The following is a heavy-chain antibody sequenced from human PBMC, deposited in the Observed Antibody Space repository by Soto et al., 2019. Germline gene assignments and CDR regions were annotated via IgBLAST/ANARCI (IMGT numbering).Heavy chain of an antibody. V-gene: IGHV3-30*03. CDR1: GFTFSSYG. J-gene: IGHJ6*02. D-gene: IGHD6-25*01. Sequence: PGGSLRLSCAASGFTFSSYGMHWVRQAPGKGLGWVAVISYDGSNKYYADSVKGRFTISRDNSKNTRYLQMNSLRAEDTAVYYCAREWGIAAAGNHYYDYYGMDVWGQGTTVTVSS. CDR2: ISYDGSNK. CDR3: AREWGIAAAGNHYYDYYGMDV.